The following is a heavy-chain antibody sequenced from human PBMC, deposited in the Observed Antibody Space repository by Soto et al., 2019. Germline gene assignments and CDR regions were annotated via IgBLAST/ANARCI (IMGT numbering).Heavy chain of an antibody. V-gene: IGHV3-21*01. D-gene: IGHD1-26*01. CDR1: GFTFSTYT. CDR2: ISSSSSNI. J-gene: IGHJ6*02. Sequence: GGSLRLSCVAPGFTFSTYTMSWVRQAPGAGLEWVTSISSSSSNIYYAGSVKGRFTVSKDNAKNSLYLQLTGLRVEDTAFYYCAREKSGSWDVWGQGTTVTVSS. CDR3: AREKSGSWDV.